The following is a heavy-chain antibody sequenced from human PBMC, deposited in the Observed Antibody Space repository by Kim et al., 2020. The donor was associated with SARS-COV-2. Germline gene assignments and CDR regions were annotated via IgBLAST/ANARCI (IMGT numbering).Heavy chain of an antibody. CDR3: AKLVTMIVVVILN. D-gene: IGHD3-22*01. V-gene: IGHV3-23*01. Sequence: YADSVKGRFTISRDNSKNTLYLQMNSLRAEDTAVYYCAKLVTMIVVVILNWGQGTLVTVSS. J-gene: IGHJ4*02.